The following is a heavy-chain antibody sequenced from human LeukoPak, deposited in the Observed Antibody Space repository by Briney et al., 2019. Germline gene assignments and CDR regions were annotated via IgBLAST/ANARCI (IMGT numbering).Heavy chain of an antibody. Sequence: PGGSLRLSCAASGFTVSSNYMSWVRQAPGKGLERVSVIYSGGSTYYADSVKGRFTISRDNSKNTLYLQMNSLRAEDTAVYYCARDGYDFWSGYYLSWGQGTLVTVSS. CDR3: ARDGYDFWSGYYLS. D-gene: IGHD3-3*01. V-gene: IGHV3-66*02. J-gene: IGHJ5*02. CDR1: GFTVSSNY. CDR2: IYSGGST.